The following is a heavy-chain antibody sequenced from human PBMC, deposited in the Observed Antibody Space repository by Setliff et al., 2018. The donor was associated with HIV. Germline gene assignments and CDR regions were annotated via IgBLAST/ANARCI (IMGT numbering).Heavy chain of an antibody. V-gene: IGHV1-69*05. CDR3: AKFIVPHRFTGGPLDY. CDR1: GGSFGTFD. CDR2: IIPLFGAP. J-gene: IGHJ4*02. D-gene: IGHD2-15*01. Sequence: GASVKVSCKASGGSFGTFDISWVRRAPGQGLEWVGEIIPLFGAPNYAQKFQGRVTLTTDESTSAAFMELRSLRSEDTAVYYCAKFIVPHRFTGGPLDYWGQGTLVTVSS.